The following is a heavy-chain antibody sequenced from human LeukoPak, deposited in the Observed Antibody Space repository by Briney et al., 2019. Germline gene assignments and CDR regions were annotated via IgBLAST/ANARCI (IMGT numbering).Heavy chain of an antibody. CDR1: GFTFSSYS. V-gene: IGHV3-21*01. Sequence: GGSLRLSCAASGFTFSSYSMNWVRQAPGKGLEWVSSISSSSSYIYYADSVKGRFTISRDNAKNSLYLQMNSLRAEDTAVYYCARDKRGYSYGYYFDYWGQGTLVTVSS. CDR2: ISSSSSYI. D-gene: IGHD5-18*01. CDR3: ARDKRGYSYGYYFDY. J-gene: IGHJ4*02.